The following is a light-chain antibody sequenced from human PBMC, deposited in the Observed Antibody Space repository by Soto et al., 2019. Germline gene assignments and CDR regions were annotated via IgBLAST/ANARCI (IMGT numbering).Light chain of an antibody. CDR1: SGDIGGYNF. J-gene: IGLJ2*01. CDR3: SPSSAGSTLDVI. V-gene: IGLV2-14*03. Sequence: QSALTQPASVSGSPGQSITISCTRTSGDIGGYNFVSWYQQHPGKAPKLMFYDVNSRPSGVSHRFSGSKSGNSASRTIFGRQAEEEADYCCSPSSAGSTLDVIFGGGTKLTVL. CDR2: DVN.